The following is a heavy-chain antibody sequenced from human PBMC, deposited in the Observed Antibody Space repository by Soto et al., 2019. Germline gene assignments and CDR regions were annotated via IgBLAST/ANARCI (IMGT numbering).Heavy chain of an antibody. V-gene: IGHV4-30-4*01. CDR2: ISKRGST. D-gene: IGHD3-10*01. CDR1: GDAINSADHY. J-gene: IGHJ4*02. Sequence: SETLSLTFTVTGDAINSADHYWSWIRQPPGKGLEWIGFISKRGSTFFNPSLKSRLTISIDTSKSHFSLKVTSLTAADTAIYYCARVTYGSGSPFFDFWGPGTLVTVSS. CDR3: ARVTYGSGSPFFDF.